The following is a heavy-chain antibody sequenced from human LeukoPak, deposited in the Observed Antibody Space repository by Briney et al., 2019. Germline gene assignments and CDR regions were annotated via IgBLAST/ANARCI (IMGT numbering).Heavy chain of an antibody. Sequence: GASVKVSCKASGYTFTGYYMHWVRQAPGQGLEWMGWINPNSGGTNYAQKFQGRVTMTRDTSISTAYMELSRLRSDDTAVYYCARDDSSGWITWEYYMDVWGKGTTVTVSS. V-gene: IGHV1-2*02. D-gene: IGHD6-19*01. CDR1: GYTFTGYY. CDR3: ARDDSSGWITWEYYMDV. J-gene: IGHJ6*03. CDR2: INPNSGGT.